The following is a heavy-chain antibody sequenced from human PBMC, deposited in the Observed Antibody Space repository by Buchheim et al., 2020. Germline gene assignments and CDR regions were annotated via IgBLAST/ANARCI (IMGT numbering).Heavy chain of an antibody. V-gene: IGHV3-7*01. Sequence: EVQLVESGGGLVQPGGSLRLSCAASGFTFSSYWMSWVRQAPGKGLEWVANIKQDGSEKYYVDSVKGRFTISRENAKNSLYLQMNSLRAEDTAVYYCARVDWELLGYYYYCYMDVWGKGTT. D-gene: IGHD1-26*01. CDR1: GFTFSSYW. CDR3: ARVDWELLGYYYYCYMDV. J-gene: IGHJ6*03. CDR2: IKQDGSEK.